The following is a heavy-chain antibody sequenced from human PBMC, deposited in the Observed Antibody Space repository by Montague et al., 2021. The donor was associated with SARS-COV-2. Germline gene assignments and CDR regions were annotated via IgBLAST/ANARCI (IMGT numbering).Heavy chain of an antibody. D-gene: IGHD3-3*01. Sequence: SETLSLTCAVSGGSISSRNWWSWFRQPPGKGLEWIGEIYHSGSTNYSPSLKSRVTISVDKSTNQFSLKLSSVTAADTAVYYCARHLQSRITIFRVVESNNWFDPWGQGTLVTVSS. J-gene: IGHJ5*01. V-gene: IGHV4-4*02. CDR3: ARHLQSRITIFRVVESNNWFDP. CDR1: GGSISSRNW. CDR2: IYHSGST.